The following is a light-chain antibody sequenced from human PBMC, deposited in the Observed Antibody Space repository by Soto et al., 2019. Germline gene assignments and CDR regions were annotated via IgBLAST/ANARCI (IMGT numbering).Light chain of an antibody. J-gene: IGLJ1*01. CDR2: EGH. V-gene: IGLV2-23*01. Sequence: QSALAQPASVSGSPVQSITISSTGTSGYVGGFSLVSWYQQHPGNAPKVMISEGHRRPSGVPDRFSGSTSVNSASLTISGLQADDEADYYCCLYIGATTYVFGTGTKVTVL. CDR3: CLYIGATTYV. CDR1: SGYVGGFSL.